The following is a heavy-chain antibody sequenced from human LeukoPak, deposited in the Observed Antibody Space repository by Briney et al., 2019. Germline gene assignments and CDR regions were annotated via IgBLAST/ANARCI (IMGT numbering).Heavy chain of an antibody. Sequence: SVKVSCKASGGTFSSYAIRWVRQAPGQGLEWMGRIIPILGIANYAQKFQGRVTITADKSTSTAYMELSSLRSEDTAVYYCARLNGYCSSTSCSYYFDYWGQGTLVTVSS. CDR2: IIPILGIA. CDR3: ARLNGYCSSTSCSYYFDY. J-gene: IGHJ4*02. V-gene: IGHV1-69*04. D-gene: IGHD2-2*01. CDR1: GGTFSSYA.